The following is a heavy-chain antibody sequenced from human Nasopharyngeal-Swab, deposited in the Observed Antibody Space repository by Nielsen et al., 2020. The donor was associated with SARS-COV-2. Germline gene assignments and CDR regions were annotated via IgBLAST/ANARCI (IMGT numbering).Heavy chain of an antibody. J-gene: IGHJ4*02. D-gene: IGHD6-13*01. CDR3: ARSGIAAAGTWVLGY. CDR1: GGTFSSYA. Sequence: SVKVSCKASGGTFSSYAISWVRQAPAQGLGWMGGIIPIFGTANYAQKFQGRVTITADESTSTAYMELSSLRSEDTAVYYCARSGIAAAGTWVLGYWGQGTLVTVSS. CDR2: IIPIFGTA. V-gene: IGHV1-69*13.